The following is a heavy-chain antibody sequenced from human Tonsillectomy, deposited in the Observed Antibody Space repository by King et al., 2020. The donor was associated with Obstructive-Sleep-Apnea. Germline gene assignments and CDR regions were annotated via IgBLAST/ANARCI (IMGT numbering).Heavy chain of an antibody. J-gene: IGHJ4*02. Sequence: DVQLVESGGGLVQPGRSLRLSCAASGFTFDDYAMHWVRQAPGKGLEWVSGISWNSGRIGYADSVKGRFTISRDNAKNSLYLQMNSLRAEDTALYYCAKAPTIAAAEVFDYWGQGTLVTVSS. V-gene: IGHV3-9*01. CDR2: ISWNSGRI. CDR3: AKAPTIAAAEVFDY. D-gene: IGHD6-13*01. CDR1: GFTFDDYA.